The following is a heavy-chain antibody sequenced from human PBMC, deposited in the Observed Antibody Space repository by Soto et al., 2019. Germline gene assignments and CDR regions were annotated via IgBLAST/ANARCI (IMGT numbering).Heavy chain of an antibody. V-gene: IGHV3-23*01. Sequence: GGSLRLSCAASGFTFSSYAMSWVRQAPGKGLEWVSAISGSGGSTYYADSVKGRFTISRDNSKNTLYLQMNSLRAEDTAVYYCAKDVDVHDYYYMDVWGKGTTVTVSS. CDR3: AKDVDVHDYYYMDV. D-gene: IGHD1-1*01. CDR2: ISGSGGST. CDR1: GFTFSSYA. J-gene: IGHJ6*03.